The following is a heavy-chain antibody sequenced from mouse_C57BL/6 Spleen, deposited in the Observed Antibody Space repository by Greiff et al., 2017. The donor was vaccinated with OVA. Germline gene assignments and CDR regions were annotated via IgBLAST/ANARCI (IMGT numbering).Heavy chain of an antibody. CDR2: IDPSDSDT. Sequence: QVQLQQPGAELVRPGSSVKLSCKASGYTFTSYWMHWVKQRPIQGLEWIGNIDPSDSDTHYNQKFKDKATLTVDKSSSTAYMQLSSLTSEDSAVYYCASHLLYSRGDAMDYWGQGTSVTVSS. CDR3: ASHLLYSRGDAMDY. J-gene: IGHJ4*01. D-gene: IGHD2-12*01. V-gene: IGHV1-52*01. CDR1: GYTFTSYW.